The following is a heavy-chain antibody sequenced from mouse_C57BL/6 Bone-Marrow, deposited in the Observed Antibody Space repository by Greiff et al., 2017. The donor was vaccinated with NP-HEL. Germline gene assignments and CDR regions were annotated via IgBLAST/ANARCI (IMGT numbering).Heavy chain of an antibody. CDR2: INPYNGGT. Sequence: VHVKQSGPVLVKPGASVKMSCKASGYTFTDYYMNWVKQSHGKSLEWIGVINPYNGGTSYNQKFKGKATLTVDKSSSTAYMELNSLTSEDSAVYSCARKYYSNSWFAYWGQGTLVTVSA. D-gene: IGHD2-5*01. CDR1: GYTFTDYY. J-gene: IGHJ3*01. CDR3: ARKYYSNSWFAY. V-gene: IGHV1-19*01.